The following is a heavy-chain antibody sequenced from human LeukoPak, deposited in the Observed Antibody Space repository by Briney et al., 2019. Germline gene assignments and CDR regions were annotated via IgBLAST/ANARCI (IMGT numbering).Heavy chain of an antibody. CDR2: ITHDGSTT. D-gene: IGHD4-17*01. CDR1: GFTFSSTW. CDR3: VRDNYGPDY. J-gene: IGHJ4*02. Sequence: GGSLRLSCAASGFTFSSTWMHWVRQVPGKGLVWVSRITHDGSTTAYADSVRGRFTISRDNAKTTLYLQMNSLRVEDTGVYFCVRDNYGPDYWGQGTLVTVSS. V-gene: IGHV3-74*01.